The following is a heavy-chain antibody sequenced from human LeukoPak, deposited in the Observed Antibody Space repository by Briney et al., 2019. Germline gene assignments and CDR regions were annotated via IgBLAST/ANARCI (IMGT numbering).Heavy chain of an antibody. CDR2: INPNSGGT. Sequence: ASVKVSCKASGGTFSNYAISWVRQAPGQGLEWMGWINPNSGGTNYAQKFQGRVTMTRDTSISTAYMELSRLRSDDTAVYYCARGGPSFTATTKRWFDPWGQGTLVTVSS. CDR3: ARGGPSFTATTKRWFDP. CDR1: GGTFSNYA. D-gene: IGHD5-18*01. J-gene: IGHJ5*02. V-gene: IGHV1-2*02.